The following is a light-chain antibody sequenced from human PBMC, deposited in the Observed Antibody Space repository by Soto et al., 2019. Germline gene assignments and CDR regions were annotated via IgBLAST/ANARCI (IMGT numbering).Light chain of an antibody. J-gene: IGLJ3*02. CDR1: SSDVGAYNY. CDR3: SSYAGSNNPWV. Sequence: QSVLTQPPSASGSPGQSVTISCTGTSSDVGAYNYVCWYQQHPAKAPKLIISEVTKRPSGVPDRFSGSKSGNTASLTVTGLQAEDEADYYCSSYAGSNNPWVFGGGTKLTVL. V-gene: IGLV2-8*01. CDR2: EVT.